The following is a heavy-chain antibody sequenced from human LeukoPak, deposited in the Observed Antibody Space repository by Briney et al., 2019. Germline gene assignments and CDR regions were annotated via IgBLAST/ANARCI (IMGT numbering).Heavy chain of an antibody. Sequence: SETLSLTCTVSGGSITSSSYHWAWIRQPPGKGLEWIGSMYYSGSTYYNSSLQSRVTISVDTSKNQFSLKLRFVTAADTAVYYCSYGMDTWGQGTTVTVSS. V-gene: IGHV4-39*01. CDR2: MYYSGST. J-gene: IGHJ6*02. CDR1: GGSITSSSYH. CDR3: SYGMDT.